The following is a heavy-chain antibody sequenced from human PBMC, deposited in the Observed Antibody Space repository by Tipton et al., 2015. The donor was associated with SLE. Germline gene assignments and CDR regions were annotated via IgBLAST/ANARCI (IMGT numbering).Heavy chain of an antibody. J-gene: IGHJ6*02. CDR2: IYHRGNT. Sequence: TLSLTCAVSGDSISNGDWWSWVRQPPGKGLKYIGEIYHRGNTNDNPSLKSRITISVDKSTNLFFLKLTSVTATDTAVYYCARRAYYYAMDVWGQGTTVTVSS. CDR3: ARRAYYYAMDV. CDR1: GDSISNGDW. V-gene: IGHV4-4*02.